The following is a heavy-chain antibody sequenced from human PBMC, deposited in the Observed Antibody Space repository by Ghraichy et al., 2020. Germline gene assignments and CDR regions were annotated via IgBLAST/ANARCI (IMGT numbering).Heavy chain of an antibody. D-gene: IGHD3-16*01. CDR3: AALGTYYDYRDPLGS. CDR2: NYDNGGT. CDR1: GASITTDDYS. J-gene: IGHJ5*02. V-gene: IGHV4-39*01. Sequence: SETLSLTCTVSGASITTDDYSWGWFRQPPGKGLEWIVINYDNGGTYYNSSLRRRVILSEDTPRKLFSLKVDSVTAADAAVYYCAALGTYYDYRDPLGSWGQGTLVIVSS.